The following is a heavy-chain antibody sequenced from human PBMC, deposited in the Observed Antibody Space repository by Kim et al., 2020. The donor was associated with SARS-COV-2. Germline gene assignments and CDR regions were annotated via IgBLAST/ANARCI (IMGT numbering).Heavy chain of an antibody. Sequence: ASVKVSCKASGYTFTGYYMHWVRQAPGQGLEWMGWINPNSGGTNYAQKFQGRVTMTRDTSISTAYMELSRLRSDDTAVYYCAVCGRHGHYYYGMDVWGQGTTVTVSS. V-gene: IGHV1-2*02. CDR2: INPNSGGT. CDR1: GYTFTGYY. J-gene: IGHJ6*02. D-gene: IGHD3-16*01. CDR3: AVCGRHGHYYYGMDV.